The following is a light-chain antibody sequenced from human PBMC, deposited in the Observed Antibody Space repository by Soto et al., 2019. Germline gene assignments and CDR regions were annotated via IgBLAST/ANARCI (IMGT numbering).Light chain of an antibody. Sequence: QSVLTQPPSASGTRGQRVTISCSGSGSNIGSNYVYWYQQLPGTAPKLLIYRNNQRPSGVPDRFSGSKSGTSASLAISGLRSEDEADYYCAAWDDSLSAPWVFGGGTKLTVL. CDR3: AAWDDSLSAPWV. J-gene: IGLJ3*02. CDR1: GSNIGSNY. V-gene: IGLV1-47*01. CDR2: RNN.